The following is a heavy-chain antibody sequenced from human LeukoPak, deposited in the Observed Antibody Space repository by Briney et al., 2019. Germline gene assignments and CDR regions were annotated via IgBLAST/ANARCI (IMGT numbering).Heavy chain of an antibody. CDR3: ARDYYDSSGPPRFDY. D-gene: IGHD3-22*01. J-gene: IGHJ4*02. Sequence: GGSLRLSCAASGFTVSSNYMSWVRQAPGKGLEWVSVIYSGGSTYYADSVKGRFTISRDNSTNTLYLQMNSLRAEDTAVYYCARDYYDSSGPPRFDYWGQGTLVTVSS. V-gene: IGHV3-53*01. CDR1: GFTVSSNY. CDR2: IYSGGST.